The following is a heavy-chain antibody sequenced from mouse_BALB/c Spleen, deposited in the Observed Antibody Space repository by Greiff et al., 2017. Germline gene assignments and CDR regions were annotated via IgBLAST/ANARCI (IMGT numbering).Heavy chain of an antibody. J-gene: IGHJ3*01. CDR2: ISSGGSYT. V-gene: IGHV5-9-3*01. Sequence: EVNLVESGGGLVKPGGSLKLSCAASGFTFSSYAMSWVRQTPEKRLEWVATISSGGSYTYYPDSVKGRFTISRDNAKNTLYLQMSSLRSEDTAMYYCARQSGTVLAYWGQGTLVTVSA. CDR3: ARQSGTVLAY. CDR1: GFTFSSYA. D-gene: IGHD4-1*01.